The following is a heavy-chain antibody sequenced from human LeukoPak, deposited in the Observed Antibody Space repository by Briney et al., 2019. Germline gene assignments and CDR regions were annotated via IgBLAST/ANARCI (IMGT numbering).Heavy chain of an antibody. V-gene: IGHV4-38-2*02. Sequence: SETLSLTCTVSGYSISSGYYWGWIRQPPGKGLEWIGSIYHSGSTYYNPSLKSRVTISVDTSKNQFSLKLSSVTAADTAVYYCARDYSSSWYDRWYFDLWGRGTLVTVSS. CDR2: IYHSGST. CDR1: GYSISSGYY. D-gene: IGHD6-13*01. J-gene: IGHJ2*01. CDR3: ARDYSSSWYDRWYFDL.